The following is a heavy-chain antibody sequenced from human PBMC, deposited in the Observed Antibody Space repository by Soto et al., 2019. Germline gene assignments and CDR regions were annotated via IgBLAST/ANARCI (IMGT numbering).Heavy chain of an antibody. CDR3: ARVKRIAVAGPLNY. CDR1: GYTFTSYA. Sequence: ASVKVSCKASGYTFTSYAMHWVRQAPGQRLEWMGWINAGNGNTKYSQKFQGRVTITRDTSASTAYMELSSLRSEDTAVYYCARVKRIAVAGPLNYWGQGTLGTVSS. J-gene: IGHJ4*02. CDR2: INAGNGNT. D-gene: IGHD6-19*01. V-gene: IGHV1-3*01.